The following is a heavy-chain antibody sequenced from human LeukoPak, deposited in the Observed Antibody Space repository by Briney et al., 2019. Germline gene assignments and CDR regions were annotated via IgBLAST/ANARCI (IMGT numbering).Heavy chain of an antibody. J-gene: IGHJ4*02. CDR2: ISSSSSTI. CDR3: AREASSVDDY. CDR1: GFTFSSYE. Sequence: GGSLRLSCAASGFTFSSYEMNWVRQAPGKGLEWVSYISSSSSTIYYADSVKGRFTISRDNAKNSLYLQMNSLRAEDTAVYYCAREASSVDDYWGQGTLVTVSS. D-gene: IGHD6-6*01. V-gene: IGHV3-48*01.